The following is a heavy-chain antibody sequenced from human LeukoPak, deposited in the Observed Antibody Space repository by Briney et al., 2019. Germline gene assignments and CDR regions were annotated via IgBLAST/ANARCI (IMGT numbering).Heavy chain of an antibody. CDR2: MNPNSGNT. CDR3: ARFHTVTTSFDY. D-gene: IGHD4-17*01. Sequence: ASVKVSCKASGYTFTSYDINWVRQATGQGLEWMGWMNPNSGNTGYAQKFQGRVTMTRDTSISTAYMELSRLRSDDTAVYYCARFHTVTTSFDYWGQGTLVTVSS. J-gene: IGHJ4*02. CDR1: GYTFTSYD. V-gene: IGHV1-8*01.